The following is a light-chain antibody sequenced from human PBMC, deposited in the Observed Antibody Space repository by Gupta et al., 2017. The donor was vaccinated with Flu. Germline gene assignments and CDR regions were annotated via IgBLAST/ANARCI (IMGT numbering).Light chain of an antibody. V-gene: IGKV1-27*01. CDR3: QEYNSALFS. J-gene: IGKJ3*01. CDR1: QAISNF. Sequence: DLQMTQSPSSLSASVGDRVTITCRTSQAISNFLAWYQQKPGIPPKLLIYGASTLQSGVPSRFSGSGSGTDLTVTINSLQPEDVAIYYCQEYNSALFSFGPGTKVHVK. CDR2: GAS.